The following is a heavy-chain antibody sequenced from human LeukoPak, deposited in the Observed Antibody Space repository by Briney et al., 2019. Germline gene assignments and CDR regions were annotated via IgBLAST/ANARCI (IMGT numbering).Heavy chain of an antibody. Sequence: QPGGSLRLSCPASGFTFDDYAMHWVRQAPGKGLEWVSLISGDGGSTYYADSVKGRFTISRDNSKNSLYLQMNSLRTEDTALYYCAKDTTMHSGSHFDYWGQGTLVTVSS. CDR3: AKDTTMHSGSHFDY. J-gene: IGHJ4*02. CDR1: GFTFDDYA. V-gene: IGHV3-43*02. CDR2: ISGDGGST. D-gene: IGHD1-26*01.